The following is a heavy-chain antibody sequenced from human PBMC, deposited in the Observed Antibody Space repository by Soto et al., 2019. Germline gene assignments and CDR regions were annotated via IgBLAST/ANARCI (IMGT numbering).Heavy chain of an antibody. D-gene: IGHD4-17*01. CDR3: ARAPPSCTVTTYYYYGMDV. Sequence: QVQLVQSGAEVKKPGSSVKVSCKASGGTFSSYAISWVRQAPGQGLEWMGGIIPIFGTANYAQKFQGRVTIPADESTSTCYMELSILRSEDKAVYYCARAPPSCTVTTYYYYGMDVWGQGTTVTVSS. CDR1: GGTFSSYA. CDR2: IIPIFGTA. J-gene: IGHJ6*02. V-gene: IGHV1-69*01.